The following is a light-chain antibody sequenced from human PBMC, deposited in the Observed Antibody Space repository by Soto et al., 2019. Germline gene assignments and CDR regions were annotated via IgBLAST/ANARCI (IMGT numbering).Light chain of an antibody. CDR3: SSYAGSNNYV. CDR2: EVT. J-gene: IGLJ1*01. V-gene: IGLV2-8*01. Sequence: QSALTQPPSASGSPGQSVTLSCTGSSRDVGGYNYVSWYQHHPGKAPKLIIYEVTKRPSGVPDRFSGAKSGNTASLTVSGLQAEDETDYYCSSYAGSNNYVFGTGTKLTVL. CDR1: SRDVGGYNY.